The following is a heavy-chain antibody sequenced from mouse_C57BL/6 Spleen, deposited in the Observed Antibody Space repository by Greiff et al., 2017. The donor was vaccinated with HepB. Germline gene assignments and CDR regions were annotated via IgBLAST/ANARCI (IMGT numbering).Heavy chain of an antibody. J-gene: IGHJ4*01. CDR1: GYAFSSSW. V-gene: IGHV1-82*01. Sequence: VQLQQSGPELVKPGASVKISCKASGYAFSSSWMNWVKQRPGKGLEWIGRIYPGDGDTNYNGKFKGKATLTADKSPSTAYMQLSSLTSEDSAVYFCAKPYYYAMDYWGQGTSVTVSS. CDR2: IYPGDGDT. CDR3: AKPYYYAMDY.